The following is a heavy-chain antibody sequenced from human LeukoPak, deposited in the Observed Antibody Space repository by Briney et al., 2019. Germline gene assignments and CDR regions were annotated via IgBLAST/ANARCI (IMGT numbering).Heavy chain of an antibody. Sequence: GGSLRLSCAASRFTFSNYAMSWVRQAPGKGLEWVSGISGSGGSTYYADSVKGRFTISRDNSKNTLYLQMNSLRAEDTAVYYCAKCARVDSLPIDYWGQGTLVTVSS. V-gene: IGHV3-23*01. CDR1: RFTFSNYA. CDR2: ISGSGGST. J-gene: IGHJ4*02. D-gene: IGHD3-16*02. CDR3: AKCARVDSLPIDY.